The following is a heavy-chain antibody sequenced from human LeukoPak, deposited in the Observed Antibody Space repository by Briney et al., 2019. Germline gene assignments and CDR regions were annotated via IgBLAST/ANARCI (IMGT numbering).Heavy chain of an antibody. Sequence: LEALSVTCMVSRGSICSYYWSWMRQPPGKGVEWMGYIYYRVNINYNTSLKCRVTIPVDKSKKQFSLNLSSATAEPTTGLYFPGGPTRTNRFDPSGQGALVTASS. CDR3: PGGPTRTNRFDP. J-gene: IGHJ5*02. D-gene: IGHD3/OR15-3a*01. CDR1: RGSICSYY. CDR2: IYYRVNI. V-gene: IGHV4-59*01.